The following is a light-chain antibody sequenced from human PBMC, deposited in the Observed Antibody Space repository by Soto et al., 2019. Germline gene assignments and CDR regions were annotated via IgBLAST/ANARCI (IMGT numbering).Light chain of an antibody. J-gene: IGLJ3*02. CDR2: GNS. Sequence: QSALTQPPSVSGAPGQRVTISCTGSSSNIGAGYDVHWYQQLPGTAPKLLIYGNSNRPSGVPDRFSGSKSGTSASLAITGLLAEDEADYYCQSYDSSLSGREVFGGGTKLTVL. CDR3: QSYDSSLSGREV. CDR1: SSNIGAGYD. V-gene: IGLV1-40*01.